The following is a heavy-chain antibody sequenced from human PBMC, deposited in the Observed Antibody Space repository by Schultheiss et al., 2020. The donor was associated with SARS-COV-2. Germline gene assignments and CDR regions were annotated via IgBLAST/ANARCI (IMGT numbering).Heavy chain of an antibody. D-gene: IGHD4-17*01. Sequence: GGSLRLSCAASGFTFSSYGMHWVRQAPGKGLEWVAVIWYDGSNKYYADSVKGRFTISRDNAKNSLYLQMNSLRAEDTAVYYCARTRYGDYGGDGMDVWGQGTTVTVSS. V-gene: IGHV3-33*01. CDR1: GFTFSSYG. CDR3: ARTRYGDYGGDGMDV. J-gene: IGHJ6*02. CDR2: IWYDGSNK.